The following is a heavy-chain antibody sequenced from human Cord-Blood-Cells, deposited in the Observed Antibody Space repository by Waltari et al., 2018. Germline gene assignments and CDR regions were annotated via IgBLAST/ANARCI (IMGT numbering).Heavy chain of an antibody. V-gene: IGHV1-18*04. Sequence: QVQLVQSGAEVKKTGASVKVFCKASCYTFTSSGNSWVRQAPGQGPEWMGWISAYNGNPNYAQKLQGRVTMTTDTSTSPAYMELRILRSDDTAVYYCAREGLYSSSWYYFDYWGQGTLVTFSS. CDR2: ISAYNGNP. D-gene: IGHD6-13*01. CDR1: CYTFTSSG. CDR3: AREGLYSSSWYYFDY. J-gene: IGHJ4*02.